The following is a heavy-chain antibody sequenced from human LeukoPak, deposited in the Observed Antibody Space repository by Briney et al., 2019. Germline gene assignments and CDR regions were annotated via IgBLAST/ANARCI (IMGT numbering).Heavy chain of an antibody. Sequence: SQTLSLTCAVSGGSISSGGYSWSWIRQPPGKGLEWIGYIYHSGSTYYNPSLKSRVTISVDRSKNQFSLKLSSVTAADTAVYYCASSYYYDSSGYPYFDYWGQGTLVTVSS. CDR2: IYHSGST. V-gene: IGHV4-30-2*01. D-gene: IGHD3-22*01. J-gene: IGHJ4*02. CDR3: ASSYYYDSSGYPYFDY. CDR1: GGSISSGGYS.